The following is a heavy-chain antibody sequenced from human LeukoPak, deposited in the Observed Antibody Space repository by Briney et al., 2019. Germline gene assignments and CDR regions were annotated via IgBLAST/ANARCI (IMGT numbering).Heavy chain of an antibody. Sequence: ASVKVSCKVSGYTLTELSMHWVRQAPGKGLEWMGGFDPEDGETIYAQKFQGRVTMTEDTSTDTAYMELSSLRSEDTAVYYCATPHPHIVVVIAILGHDAFDIWGQGTMVTVSS. CDR2: FDPEDGET. J-gene: IGHJ3*02. V-gene: IGHV1-24*01. CDR1: GYTLTELS. D-gene: IGHD2-21*01. CDR3: ATPHPHIVVVIAILGHDAFDI.